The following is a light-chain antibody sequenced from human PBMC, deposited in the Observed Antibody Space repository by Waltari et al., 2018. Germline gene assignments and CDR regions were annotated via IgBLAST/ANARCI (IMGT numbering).Light chain of an antibody. CDR3: QQYGSSPPLT. CDR2: GAS. CDR1: QSLTRNF. Sequence: EVVLTQSPGTLSLSPGERATLSCRASQSLTRNFLVWYQQKPGQAPRLLIYGASSRATGIPDRFSGSGSGTDFTLTISRLEPEDFAEYYCQQYGSSPPLTFGGGTKVEIK. V-gene: IGKV3-20*01. J-gene: IGKJ4*01.